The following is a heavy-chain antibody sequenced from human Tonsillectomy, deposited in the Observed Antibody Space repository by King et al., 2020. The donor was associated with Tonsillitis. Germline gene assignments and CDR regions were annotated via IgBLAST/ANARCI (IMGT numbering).Heavy chain of an antibody. CDR3: ARADIVVVPADETWFDP. J-gene: IGHJ5*02. CDR1: GYTFTGYY. Sequence: QLVQSGAEVKKPGASVKVSCKASGYTFTGYYMHWVRQAPGQGLEWMGWINPNSGGTNYAQIFQGRVTMTRDTSINTAYMELSRLRSDDTAMYYCARADIVVVPADETWFDPWGQGTLVTVSS. CDR2: INPNSGGT. V-gene: IGHV1-2*02. D-gene: IGHD2-2*01.